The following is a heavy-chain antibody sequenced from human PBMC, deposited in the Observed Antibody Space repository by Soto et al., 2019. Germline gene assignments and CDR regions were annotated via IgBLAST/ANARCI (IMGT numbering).Heavy chain of an antibody. CDR1: GFTFSSYA. Sequence: PGGSLRLSCAASGFTFSSYAMNWVRQAPGKGLEWVSVISGSGDSTYYADSVKGRFTISRDNSKNTLYLQMNSLRAEDTAVYYCARPSSGWYFDYWGQGPLVTVSS. CDR2: ISGSGDST. D-gene: IGHD6-19*01. CDR3: ARPSSGWYFDY. V-gene: IGHV3-23*01. J-gene: IGHJ4*02.